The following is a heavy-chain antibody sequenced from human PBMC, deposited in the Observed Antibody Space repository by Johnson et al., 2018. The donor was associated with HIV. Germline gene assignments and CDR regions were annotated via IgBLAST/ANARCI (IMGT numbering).Heavy chain of an antibody. Sequence: VQLVESGGGLVKPGGSLRLSCAASGFTFSSYGIHWVRQAPGKGLEWVAVIWYDGSNKFYADSVRGRFTISRDNSKNTLYLQMNSLKTEDTAVYYCTTRGFVVVPAANLHAFDIWGQGTMVTVSS. J-gene: IGHJ3*02. CDR3: TTRGFVVVPAANLHAFDI. CDR1: GFTFSSYG. CDR2: IWYDGSNK. D-gene: IGHD2-2*01. V-gene: IGHV3-33*08.